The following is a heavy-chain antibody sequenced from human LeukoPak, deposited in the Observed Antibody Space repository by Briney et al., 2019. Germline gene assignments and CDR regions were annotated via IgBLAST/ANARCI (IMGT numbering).Heavy chain of an antibody. Sequence: GGSLRLSCAASGFTFSSYAMSWVRQAPGKGLEWVSAISGSGGSTYYADSVKGRFTISRDNSKNTLYLKMNSLRAEDTAVYYCAKASMITFGGVIVPFDYWGQGTLVTVSS. D-gene: IGHD3-16*02. V-gene: IGHV3-23*01. CDR2: ISGSGGST. CDR1: GFTFSSYA. CDR3: AKASMITFGGVIVPFDY. J-gene: IGHJ4*02.